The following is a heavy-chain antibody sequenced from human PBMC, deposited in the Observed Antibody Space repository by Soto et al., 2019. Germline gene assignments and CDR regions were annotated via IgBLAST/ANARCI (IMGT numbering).Heavy chain of an antibody. CDR3: ARSRPSVYTYGLEGWFGP. V-gene: IGHV4-59*01. J-gene: IGHJ5*02. D-gene: IGHD5-18*01. Sequence: SETLSLTCTVSGGSISNYYWTWVRQPPGKGLEWIGYVYYSGSTNYNPSLESRVTISIDTSKNQFSLRLSSVTAADTAFYYCARSRPSVYTYGLEGWFGPWGQGSLVTVSS. CDR1: GGSISNYY. CDR2: VYYSGST.